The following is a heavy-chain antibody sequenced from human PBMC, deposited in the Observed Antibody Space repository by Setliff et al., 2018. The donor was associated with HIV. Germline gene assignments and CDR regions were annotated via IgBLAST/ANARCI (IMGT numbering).Heavy chain of an antibody. D-gene: IGHD7-27*01. CDR2: ISGSGGVM. J-gene: IGHJ2*01. Sequence: GGSLRLSCAVSGFSFSDYFMTWIRQAPGKGLEWVSYISGSGGVMAYADSVKGRFTISRDNAKNSMYLQMNSLSAEDAAVYYCTRDPPTSGWYFDLWGRGTLVTVSS. V-gene: IGHV3-11*04. CDR1: GFSFSDYF. CDR3: TRDPPTSGWYFDL.